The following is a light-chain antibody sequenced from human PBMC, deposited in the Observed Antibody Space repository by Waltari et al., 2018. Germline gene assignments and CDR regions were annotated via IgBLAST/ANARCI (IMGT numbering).Light chain of an antibody. CDR3: QSYDTTLRGSI. CDR1: SSNIGAGYY. CDR2: DNE. J-gene: IGLJ2*01. V-gene: IGLV1-40*01. Sequence: QSVLTQPPSLSGAPGQRVTFSCTGSSSNIGAGYYVHWYQQLPGTAPKLLIYDNENRPSGVPDRFSGSKSGTSASLAITGLQAEDEADYYCQSYDTTLRGSIFGGGTKLTVL.